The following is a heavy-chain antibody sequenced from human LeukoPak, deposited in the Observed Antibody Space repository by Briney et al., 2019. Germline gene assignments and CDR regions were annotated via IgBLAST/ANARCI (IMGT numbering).Heavy chain of an antibody. Sequence: WSLRLSCAAPGFTFNLHGMSWVRKAPGKGLEWVSYISSRSRTTYYADSVKGRFTISRDNAKNSLYLQMNSLRAEATAVYYCAREGYFYDSSGYYLSEGFYYWGQGTLVTVSS. CDR1: GFTFNLHG. J-gene: IGHJ4*02. CDR3: AREGYFYDSSGYYLSEGFYY. D-gene: IGHD3-22*01. V-gene: IGHV3-48*01. CDR2: ISSRSRTT.